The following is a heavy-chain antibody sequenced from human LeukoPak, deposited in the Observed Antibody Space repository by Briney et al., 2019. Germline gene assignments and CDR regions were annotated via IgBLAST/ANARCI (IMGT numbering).Heavy chain of an antibody. CDR1: GFTFGTYW. Sequence: GGSLRLSCAASGFTFGTYWMSWVRQAPGKGLEWVANIQQHGSETYYGDSVKGRFTISRDNAKNSLYLQMNSLRAEDTAVYYCATYSSSNGREFQYWGQGTLVTVSS. CDR2: IQQHGSET. D-gene: IGHD2-2*01. CDR3: ATYSSSNGREFQY. J-gene: IGHJ1*01. V-gene: IGHV3-7*01.